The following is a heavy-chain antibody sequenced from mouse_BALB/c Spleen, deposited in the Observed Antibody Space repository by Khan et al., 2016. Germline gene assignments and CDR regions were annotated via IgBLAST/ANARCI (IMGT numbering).Heavy chain of an antibody. D-gene: IGHD2-2*01. J-gene: IGHJ3*01. Sequence: EVELVESGPGLVKPSQSLSLTCTVTGYSITSDYAWNWIRQFPGNKLEWMGYISYSGCTNYNPSLKSRVSITRDTSKNQVFLQLNSVTTEDTATYYCARSFGYRGFAYWGQGTLVTVSA. CDR2: ISYSGCT. CDR3: ARSFGYRGFAY. CDR1: GYSITSDYA. V-gene: IGHV3-2*02.